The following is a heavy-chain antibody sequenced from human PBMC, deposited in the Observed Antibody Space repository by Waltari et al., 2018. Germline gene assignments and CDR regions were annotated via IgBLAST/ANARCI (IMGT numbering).Heavy chain of an antibody. D-gene: IGHD4-17*01. CDR3: AKGGVTTTSPDS. J-gene: IGHJ5*01. CDR1: RFTFSSYA. CDR2: ISGTGGST. V-gene: IGHV3-23*04. Sequence: VQLVESGGGLVQPGGSLRLSCAASRFTFSSYAMSWVRQAPGKGLDWVSGISGTGGSTYYADSVKGRFTISRDNSKDTLYLQMNSLRAEDTAIYYCAKGGVTTTSPDSWGQGTLVTVSS.